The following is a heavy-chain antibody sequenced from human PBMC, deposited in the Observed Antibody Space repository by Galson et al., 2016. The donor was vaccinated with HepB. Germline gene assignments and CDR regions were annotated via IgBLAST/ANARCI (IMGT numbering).Heavy chain of an antibody. CDR2: IGPTGDT. CDR3: ARGVRHSWNEWGIDF. J-gene: IGHJ4*02. Sequence: SLRLSCAASGFTFSGRDMHWVRQGSGKGLEWVSAIGPTGDTYHSDSVKGRFTISRENVKNSLYLQMNSLRDGDTAVYFCARGVRHSWNEWGIDFWGQGTLVTVSS. V-gene: IGHV3-13*04. CDR1: GFTFSGRD. D-gene: IGHD3-16*01.